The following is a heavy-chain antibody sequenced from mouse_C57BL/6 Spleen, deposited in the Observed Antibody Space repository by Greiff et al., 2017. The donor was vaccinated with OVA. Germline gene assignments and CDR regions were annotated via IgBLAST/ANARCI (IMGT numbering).Heavy chain of an antibody. CDR2: IDPSDSYP. V-gene: IGHV1-50*01. CDR3: ARWNITTVDY. CDR1: GYTFTSYW. J-gene: IGHJ2*01. D-gene: IGHD1-1*01. Sequence: QVQLQQPGAELVKPGASVKLSCKASGYTFTSYWMQWVKQRPGQGLEWIGEIDPSDSYPNYNQKFKGKATLTVDTSSSTAYMQLSSLTSEDSAVYYCARWNITTVDYWGQGTTLTVSS.